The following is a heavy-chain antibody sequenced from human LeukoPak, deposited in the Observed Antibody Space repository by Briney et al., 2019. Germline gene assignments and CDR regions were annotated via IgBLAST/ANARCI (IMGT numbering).Heavy chain of an antibody. J-gene: IGHJ3*02. CDR3: AREASGWGAVAGTRAFDI. CDR1: GFTFSSYW. CDR2: IKQDGSEE. V-gene: IGHV3-7*01. Sequence: PGGSLRLSCAASGFTFSSYWMSWVRQAPGKGLEWVANIKQDGSEEYYVDSVKGRFTISRDNAKNSLYLQMNSLRAEDTAVYYCAREASGWGAVAGTRAFDIWGQGTMVTVSS. D-gene: IGHD6-19*01.